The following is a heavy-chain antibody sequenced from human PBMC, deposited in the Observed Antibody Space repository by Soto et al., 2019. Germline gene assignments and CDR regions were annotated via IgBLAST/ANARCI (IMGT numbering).Heavy chain of an antibody. CDR2: IKQDGSDK. D-gene: IGHD2-15*01. J-gene: IGHJ4*02. CDR1: GFTFSGYY. V-gene: IGHV3-7*01. CDR3: ARGRSDDSFDY. Sequence: GGSLSLSCAASGFTFSGYYMTWVRQAPGRGLEWVANIKQDGSDKYYVGSLKGRFTISRDNAKNSLYLQMNSLRVEDTAVYYCARGRSDDSFDYWGQGTLVTVSS.